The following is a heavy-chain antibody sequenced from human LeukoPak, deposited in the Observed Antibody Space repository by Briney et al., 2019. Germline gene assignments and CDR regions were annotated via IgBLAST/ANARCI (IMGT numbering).Heavy chain of an antibody. J-gene: IGHJ4*02. D-gene: IGHD3-16*01. V-gene: IGHV3-66*04. CDR1: GFTVSNEN. Sequence: GGSLRLSCAASGFTVSNENINWVRQAPGKGLEWVSIIYSGGGTNYADSVKGRFTISRDNSKNTVYLQMNSVRAEDTAVYYCVRHRELGVWGQGTLVTVSS. CDR2: IYSGGGT. CDR3: VRHRELGV.